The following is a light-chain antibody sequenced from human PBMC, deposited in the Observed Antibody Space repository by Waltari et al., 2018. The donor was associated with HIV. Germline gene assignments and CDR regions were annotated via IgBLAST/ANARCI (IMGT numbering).Light chain of an antibody. J-gene: IGLJ3*02. CDR2: DNN. CDR1: SPNIGTNY. CDR3: GTWDTSLDAGV. V-gene: IGLV1-51*01. Sequence: SVLTQPPSVSAAPGQKVTISCSGSSPNIGTNYVSWFQQLPGAAPRFLIYDNNQRPSGVPDRFSGSRSGTSATLGVSGLQPGDEADYYCGTWDTSLDAGVFGGGTKLTVL.